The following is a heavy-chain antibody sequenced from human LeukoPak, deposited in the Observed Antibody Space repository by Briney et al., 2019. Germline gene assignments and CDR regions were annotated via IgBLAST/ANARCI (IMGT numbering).Heavy chain of an antibody. J-gene: IGHJ4*02. D-gene: IGHD7-27*01. V-gene: IGHV1-8*02. CDR3: ARGPPNWGMVGY. CDR1: GYTFTSFD. Sequence: ASVKVSCKASGYTFTSFDFNWVRQATGQGLEWMGRMKSNNGHTGYAQKFQGRVTMTRDTSISTAYMELSSLTFEDTAVYYCARGPPNWGMVGYWGQGTLVTVSS. CDR2: MKSNNGHT.